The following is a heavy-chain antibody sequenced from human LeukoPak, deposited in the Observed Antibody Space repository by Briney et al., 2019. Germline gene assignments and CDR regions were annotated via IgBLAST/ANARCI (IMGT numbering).Heavy chain of an antibody. CDR1: GFIFSGSW. D-gene: IGHD2-15*01. V-gene: IGHV3-7*03. CDR2: IKKDGSEK. CDR3: TADTWYSAGH. J-gene: IGHJ4*02. Sequence: GGSLRLSCAASGFIFSGSWMAWIRQAPGKGLEWVAIIKKDGSEKYYVDSMKGRFTISRDNAKNSLFLQMNSLRAEDTAIYYCTADTWYSAGHWGQGTLVTVSS.